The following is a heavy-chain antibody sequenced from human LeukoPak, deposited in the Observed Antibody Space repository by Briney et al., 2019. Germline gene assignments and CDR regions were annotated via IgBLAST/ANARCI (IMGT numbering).Heavy chain of an antibody. V-gene: IGHV3-33*01. CDR3: AREYYYDSSGYYFGY. CDR2: IWYDGSNK. D-gene: IGHD3-22*01. CDR1: GFTFSSYG. J-gene: IGHJ4*02. Sequence: QPGGSLRLSCAASGFTFSSYGMHWVRQAPGKGLEWVAVIWYDGSNKYYADSVKGRFTISRDNSKNTLYLQMNSLRAEDTAVYYCAREYYYDSSGYYFGYWGQGTLVTVSS.